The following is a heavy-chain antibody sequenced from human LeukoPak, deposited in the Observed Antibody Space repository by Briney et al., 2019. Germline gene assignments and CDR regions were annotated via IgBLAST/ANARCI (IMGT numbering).Heavy chain of an antibody. CDR1: GFTFSSYA. CDR3: ARGLSGSLFDY. Sequence: PGGSLRLSCAASGFTFSSYAMHWVRQAPGKGLEWVAVISYDGSNKYYADSVKGRFTISRDNSKNTLYLQMNSLRAEDTAVYYCARGLSGSLFDYWGQGTLVTVSS. V-gene: IGHV3-30*14. CDR2: ISYDGSNK. D-gene: IGHD1-26*01. J-gene: IGHJ4*02.